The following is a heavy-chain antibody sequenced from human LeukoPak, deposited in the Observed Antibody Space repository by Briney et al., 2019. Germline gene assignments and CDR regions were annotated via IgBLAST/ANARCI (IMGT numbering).Heavy chain of an antibody. CDR1: GFTFSSYA. D-gene: IGHD3-10*01. CDR2: ISGSGSTI. Sequence: GGSLILSCAASGFTFSSYATSWVRQAPGKGLEWVSFISGSGSTIYYADSVKGRFTISRDNAKNSLYLQMNNLRAEDTAVYYCARDRFRGLSCWGQGTLVTVSS. V-gene: IGHV3-48*03. J-gene: IGHJ4*02. CDR3: ARDRFRGLSC.